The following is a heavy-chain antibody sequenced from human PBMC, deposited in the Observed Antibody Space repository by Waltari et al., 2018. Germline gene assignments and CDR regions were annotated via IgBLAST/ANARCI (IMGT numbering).Heavy chain of an antibody. D-gene: IGHD4-4*01. V-gene: IGHV3-7*01. CDR1: GFTFSNFY. Sequence: QLVESGGDSVQPGGSLRLSWVTSGFTFSNFYMRWVRQAPGKGLEWVASIKQDGSEKYYVDSVKGRFTVSRDNAKNSLYLQMNNLRADDTAVYYCTTLSVTKTSDYWGQGTLVTVSS. CDR2: IKQDGSEK. CDR3: TTLSVTKTSDY. J-gene: IGHJ4*02.